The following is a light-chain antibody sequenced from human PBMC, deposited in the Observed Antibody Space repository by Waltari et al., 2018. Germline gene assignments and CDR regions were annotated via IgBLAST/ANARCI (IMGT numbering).Light chain of an antibody. Sequence: DIQMTQSPSSLSASVGASVTITCRASQSISTYLNWYQHKKGKAPKLLIYAASTLQSGVPSRFGGSGSETDFTLTINGLQPEDFATYYCQETFSSFPAFGQGTKLAIK. CDR1: QSISTY. V-gene: IGKV1-39*01. J-gene: IGKJ2*01. CDR2: AAS. CDR3: QETFSSFPA.